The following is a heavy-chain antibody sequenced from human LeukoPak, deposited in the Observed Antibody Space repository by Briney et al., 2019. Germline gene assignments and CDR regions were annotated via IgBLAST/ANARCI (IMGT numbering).Heavy chain of an antibody. CDR3: ARDLRVYSSWGGYQY. D-gene: IGHD6-6*01. J-gene: IGHJ4*02. CDR2: IKQDGSEE. V-gene: IGHV3-7*01. CDR1: EFTFSTYW. Sequence: GGSLRLSCVGSEFTFSTYWMSWVRQAPGKGLEWLANIKQDGSEEYYVDSVKGRFTISRDNAQNSLYLQLNSLRAEDTAVYYCARDLRVYSSWGGYQYWGQGTLVTVSS.